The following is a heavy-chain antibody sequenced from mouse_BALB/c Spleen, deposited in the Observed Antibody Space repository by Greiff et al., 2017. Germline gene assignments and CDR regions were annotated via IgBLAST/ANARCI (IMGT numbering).Heavy chain of an antibody. CDR1: GYTFTSYT. CDR2: INPSSGYT. CDR3: ARDYGNYVEYAMDY. J-gene: IGHJ4*01. V-gene: IGHV1-4*01. D-gene: IGHD2-1*01. Sequence: QVHVKQSGAELARPGASVKMSCKASGYTFTSYTMHWVKQRPGQGLEWIGYINPSSGYTNYNQKFKDKATLTADKSSSTAYMQLSSLTSEDSAVYHCARDYGNYVEYAMDYWGQGTSVTVSS.